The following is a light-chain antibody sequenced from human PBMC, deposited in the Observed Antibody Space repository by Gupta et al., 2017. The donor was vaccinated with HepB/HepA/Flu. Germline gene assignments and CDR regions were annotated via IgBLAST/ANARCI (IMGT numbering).Light chain of an antibody. Sequence: EIVLTQSPATLSLSPGERATLSCRASQSVSNYLTWYQQKPGQAPRLLIYDTSIRDTGIQARFRGSGFGKDLTLTISSREQEDFAGYYCQQRNDWPPGAFGQGTKVEIK. CDR1: QSVSNY. CDR3: QQRNDWPPGA. CDR2: DTS. V-gene: IGKV3-11*01. J-gene: IGKJ1*01.